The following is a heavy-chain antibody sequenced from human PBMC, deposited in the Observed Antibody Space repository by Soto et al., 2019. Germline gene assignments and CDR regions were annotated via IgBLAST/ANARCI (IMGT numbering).Heavy chain of an antibody. CDR3: ARGYSSGWYVVDY. CDR2: IGTVGDT. CDR1: GFTFSSYD. Sequence: EVPLVESGGGLVQPGGSLRLSCAASGFTFSSYDMHWVRQVTGKGLEWVSTIGTVGDTYYAGSVKGRFTISREDAKNSLYLQMSSLRAGDTAVYYCARGYSSGWYVVDYWGQGTQVTVSS. V-gene: IGHV3-13*04. J-gene: IGHJ4*02. D-gene: IGHD6-19*01.